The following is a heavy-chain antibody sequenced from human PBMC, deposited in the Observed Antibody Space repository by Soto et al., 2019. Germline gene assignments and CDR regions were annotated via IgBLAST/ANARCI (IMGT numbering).Heavy chain of an antibody. V-gene: IGHV3-23*01. CDR2: ISGSGATT. CDR3: AKVWAVYYFDY. D-gene: IGHD3-16*01. CDR1: GFSFSDCA. Sequence: GGSLRLSCAASGFSFSDCAMRWVRQAPGKGLEWVSAISGSGATTYYADSVKGRFTISRDNSKNTLYLQMNSLRAEDTAVYYSAKVWAVYYFDYWGQGTLVTVSS. J-gene: IGHJ4*02.